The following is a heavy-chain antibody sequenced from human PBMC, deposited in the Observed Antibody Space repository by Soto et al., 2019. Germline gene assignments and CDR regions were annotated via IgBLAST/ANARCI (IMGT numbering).Heavy chain of an antibody. CDR2: ISDDGSTA. Sequence: WGSLRVGCAFCVFTFRAYWMHWVRQVPGKGLTWVSRISDDGSTATYADSVKGRFIISRDNAKNTLYLEMNTLRADDSGLYYCARGPRVSSTGTGAHWGRGTMVTVSS. CDR1: VFTFRAYW. D-gene: IGHD1-1*01. V-gene: IGHV3-74*01. CDR3: ARGPRVSSTGTGAH. J-gene: IGHJ4*02.